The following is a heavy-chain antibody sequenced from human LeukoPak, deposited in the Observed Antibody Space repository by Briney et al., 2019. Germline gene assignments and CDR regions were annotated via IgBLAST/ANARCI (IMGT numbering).Heavy chain of an antibody. CDR2: IRHDGTNE. D-gene: IGHD2-21*01. Sequence: GGSLRLSCAASGFTFGSNAMHWVRQAPGKGLEWVAFIRHDGTNEYYTDSVKGRFTISRDNSKNTLYLQINSLRAEDTAAYYCAKDPHTDGAPHDAFDIWGQGTMVTVSS. CDR1: GFTFGSNA. CDR3: AKDPHTDGAPHDAFDI. J-gene: IGHJ3*02. V-gene: IGHV3-30*02.